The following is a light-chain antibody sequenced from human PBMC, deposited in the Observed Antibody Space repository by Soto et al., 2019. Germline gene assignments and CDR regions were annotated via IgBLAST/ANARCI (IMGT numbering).Light chain of an antibody. CDR2: AAS. Sequence: DIQMTQSPSSLSASVGDRVTITCRASQSISSYLNWYQQKPGKAPKLLIYAASSLQSRVPSRFSGSESGTDFTLNISSLQPEDFATYYCQQCYSTPLTFGGGTKVEIK. V-gene: IGKV1-39*01. J-gene: IGKJ4*01. CDR1: QSISSY. CDR3: QQCYSTPLT.